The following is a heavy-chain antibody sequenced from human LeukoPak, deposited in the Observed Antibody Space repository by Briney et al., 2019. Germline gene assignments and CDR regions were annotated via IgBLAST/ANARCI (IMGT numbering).Heavy chain of an antibody. CDR2: INQYGNEQ. V-gene: IGHV3-7*01. CDR1: GFTIRNYW. J-gene: IGHJ3*02. Sequence: GGSLSLSCAASGFTIRNYWVTWVRQAPGKGLEWVANINQYGNEQFYVDSVKGRFTISRDNAKNSLYLQMNSLRAEDTAVYYCAAERQDAFDIWGQGTMVTVSS. CDR3: AAERQDAFDI. D-gene: IGHD1-1*01.